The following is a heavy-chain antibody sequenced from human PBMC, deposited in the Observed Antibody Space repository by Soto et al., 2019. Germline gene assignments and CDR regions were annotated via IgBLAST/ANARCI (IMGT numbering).Heavy chain of an antibody. J-gene: IGHJ4*02. D-gene: IGHD7-27*01. Sequence: QVQLVQSGAEVRKPGSSVKVSCVASGGTFSTSAMNWVRQAPGQGLEWVGGIIPVFGTPTYAQSLQGRVTITVDVSTTTAYIELTRPRPEDTAVYYFATQLTGDLDFWGQGTLVIVSS. V-gene: IGHV1-69*13. CDR2: IIPVFGTP. CDR1: GGTFSTSA. CDR3: ATQLTGDLDF.